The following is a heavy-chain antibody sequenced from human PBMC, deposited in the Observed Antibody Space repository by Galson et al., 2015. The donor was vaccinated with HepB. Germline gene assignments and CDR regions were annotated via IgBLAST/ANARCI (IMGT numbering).Heavy chain of an antibody. D-gene: IGHD3-3*01. J-gene: IGHJ3*02. CDR2: IKQDGSEK. CDR3: ARSFNYDFWSGYYGAFDI. V-gene: IGHV3-7*01. Sequence: SLRLSCAASGFTFSSYWMSWVRQAPGKGLEWVANIKQDGSEKYYVDSVKGRFTISRDNAKNSLYLQMNSLRAEDTAVYHCARSFNYDFWSGYYGAFDIWGQGTMVTVSS. CDR1: GFTFSSYW.